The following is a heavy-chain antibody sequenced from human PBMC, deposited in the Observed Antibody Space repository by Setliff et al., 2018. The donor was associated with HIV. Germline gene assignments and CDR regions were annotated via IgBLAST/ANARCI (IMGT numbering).Heavy chain of an antibody. Sequence: SETLSLTCTVSGGSISGSKYYWGWIRQPPGKGLEWIGNIHYSGTTYYNPSLRSRLTISVDTSKNQFSLKLSSVTAADTAVYYCARVGTGIAVAALDYWGQGTLVTVSS. J-gene: IGHJ4*02. D-gene: IGHD6-19*01. CDR2: IHYSGTT. CDR1: GGSISGSKYY. V-gene: IGHV4-39*07. CDR3: ARVGTGIAVAALDY.